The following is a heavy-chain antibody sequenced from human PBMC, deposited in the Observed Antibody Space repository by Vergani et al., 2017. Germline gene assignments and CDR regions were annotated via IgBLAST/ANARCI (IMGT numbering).Heavy chain of an antibody. CDR1: GGSISSGSYY. Sequence: QVQLQESGPGLVKPSQTLSLTCTVSGGSISSGSYYWSWIRQPAGKGLEWIGRIYTSGSTNYNPSLKSRVTISVDTSKNQFSLKLSSVTAADTAVYYCSRVQRRDYGSISYQYYFDYWGQRTLVTVSS. CDR3: SRVQRRDYGSISYQYYFDY. V-gene: IGHV4-61*02. J-gene: IGHJ4*02. CDR2: IYTSGST. D-gene: IGHD3-22*01.